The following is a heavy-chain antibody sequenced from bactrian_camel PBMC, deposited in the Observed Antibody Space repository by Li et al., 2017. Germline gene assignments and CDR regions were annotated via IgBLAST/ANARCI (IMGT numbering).Heavy chain of an antibody. Sequence: QLVESGGGSVQAGGSLTLSCTASESSRCIGWFRQAPGKEREGVAASTRGGSSFYVDSVKGRFTISRDNAKNTLYLQMINLNTEDTAVYYCAAGSSPRSWYRGSEYNYWGQGTQVTVS. V-gene: IGHV3S53*01. D-gene: IGHD6*01. CDR3: AAGSSPRSWYRGSEYNY. CDR2: STRGGSS. CDR1: ESSRC. J-gene: IGHJ4*01.